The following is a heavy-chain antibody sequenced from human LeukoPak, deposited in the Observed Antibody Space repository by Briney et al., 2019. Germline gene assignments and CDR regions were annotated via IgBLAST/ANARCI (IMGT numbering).Heavy chain of an antibody. V-gene: IGHV3-23*01. CDR3: AKQGYDSSGSDY. D-gene: IGHD3-22*01. Sequence: GGSLRLSCAASGFTFSSYWMHWVRQAPGKGLEWVSAISGSGGSTYYADSVKGRFTISRDNSKNTLYLQMNSLRAEGTAVYYCAKQGYDSSGSDYWGRGTLVTVSS. CDR2: ISGSGGST. CDR1: GFTFSSYW. J-gene: IGHJ4*02.